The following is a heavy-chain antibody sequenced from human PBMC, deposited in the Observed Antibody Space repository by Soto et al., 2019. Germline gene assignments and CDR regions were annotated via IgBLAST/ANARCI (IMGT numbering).Heavy chain of an antibody. CDR1: GGSFSGYY. Sequence: QVQLQQWGAGLLKPSETLSLTCAVYGGSFSGYYWSWIRQPPGKGLEWIGEINHSGSTTYNPYLKSRGTISVDTSKNQFSLKLSSVTAADTAVYYCARSGLGGLHYFDYWGQGTLVTVSS. D-gene: IGHD3-16*01. CDR2: INHSGST. V-gene: IGHV4-34*01. J-gene: IGHJ4*02. CDR3: ARSGLGGLHYFDY.